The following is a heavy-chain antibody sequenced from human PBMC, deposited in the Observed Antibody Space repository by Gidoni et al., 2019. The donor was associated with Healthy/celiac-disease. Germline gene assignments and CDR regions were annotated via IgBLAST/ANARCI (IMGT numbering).Heavy chain of an antibody. V-gene: IGHV3-21*01. D-gene: IGHD2-2*01. CDR1: GFTFSSYS. CDR3: AGPVPAAPVYDY. J-gene: IGHJ4*02. Sequence: EVQLVESGGGLVKPGGSLRLSCAASGFTFSSYSMNWVRQAPGKGLEWVSSISSSSSYIYYADSVKGRFTISRDNAKNSLYLQMNSLRAEDTAVYYCAGPVPAAPVYDYWGQGTLVTVSS. CDR2: ISSSSSYI.